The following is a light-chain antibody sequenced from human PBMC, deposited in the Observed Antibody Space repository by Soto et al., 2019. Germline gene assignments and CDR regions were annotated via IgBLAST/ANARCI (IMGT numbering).Light chain of an antibody. CDR2: LNSDGSH. V-gene: IGLV4-69*01. J-gene: IGLJ2*01. Sequence: QLVLTQSPSASASLGASVKLTCTLSSGHSSYAIAWHQQRPEKGPRYLMKLNSDGSHSKGDGIPDRFSGSSSGAERYLTICSLQSEDEADYYCQTWVTGIQVFGGGTKVTVL. CDR3: QTWVTGIQV. CDR1: SGHSSYA.